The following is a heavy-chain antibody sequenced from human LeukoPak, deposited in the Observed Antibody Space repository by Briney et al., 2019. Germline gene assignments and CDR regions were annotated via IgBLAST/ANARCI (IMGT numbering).Heavy chain of an antibody. CDR1: GFTFSSYS. J-gene: IGHJ4*02. CDR3: AREGYCSSTSCHLDY. V-gene: IGHV3-48*04. CDR2: ISSSGSTI. D-gene: IGHD2-2*01. Sequence: GGSLGLSCAASGFTFSSYSMNWVRQAPGKGLEWVSYISSSGSTIYYADSVKGRFTISRDNAKNSLYLQMNSLRAEDTAVYYCAREGYCSSTSCHLDYWGQGTLVTVSS.